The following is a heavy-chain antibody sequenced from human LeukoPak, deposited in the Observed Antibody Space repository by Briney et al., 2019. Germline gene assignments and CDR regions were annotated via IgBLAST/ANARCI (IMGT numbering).Heavy chain of an antibody. CDR2: INHSGST. CDR3: ASFDYDYVWGSYRSGDY. V-gene: IGHV4-34*01. CDR1: GGSFSGYY. J-gene: IGHJ4*02. D-gene: IGHD3-16*02. Sequence: SETLSLTCAVYGGSFSGYYWSWIRQPPGKGLEWIGEINHSGSTNYNPSLKSRVTISVDTSKNQFSLKLSSVTAADTAVYYCASFDYDYVWGSYRSGDYWGQGTLVTVSS.